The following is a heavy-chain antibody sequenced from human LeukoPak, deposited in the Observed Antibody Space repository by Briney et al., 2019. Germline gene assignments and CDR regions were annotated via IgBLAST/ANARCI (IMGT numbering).Heavy chain of an antibody. D-gene: IGHD3-22*01. V-gene: IGHV3-23*01. J-gene: IGHJ4*02. CDR2: ISNSGGST. CDR3: AKGILVVTSSLTYFDN. Sequence: GGSLRLSCAASGFTFSSYAMSWVRQAPGKGLEWVSTISNSGGSTYYADSVKGRFIISRDNSKNTLYLQMNSLRAEDTAFYYCAKGILVVTSSLTYFDNWGQGTLVTVSS. CDR1: GFTFSSYA.